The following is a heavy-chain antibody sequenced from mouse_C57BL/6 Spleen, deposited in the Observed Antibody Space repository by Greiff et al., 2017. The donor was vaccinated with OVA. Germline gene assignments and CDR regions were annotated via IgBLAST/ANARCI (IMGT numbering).Heavy chain of an antibody. V-gene: IGHV1-61*01. Sequence: QVHVKQPGAELVRPGSSVKLSCKASGYTFTSYWMDWVKQRPGQGLEWIGNIYPSDSETHYNQKFKDKATLTVDKSSSTAYMQLSSLASEDSAVYYCAKGLRRSYYYAMDYWGQGTSVTVSS. CDR1: GYTFTSYW. CDR3: AKGLRRSYYYAMDY. J-gene: IGHJ4*01. D-gene: IGHD2-4*01. CDR2: IYPSDSET.